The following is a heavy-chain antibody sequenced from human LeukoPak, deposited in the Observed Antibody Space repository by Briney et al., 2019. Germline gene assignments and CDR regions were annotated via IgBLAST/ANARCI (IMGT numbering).Heavy chain of an antibody. CDR1: GASISSTIYY. CDR2: VFYSENT. Sequence: PSETLSLTCTVSGASISSTIYYWGWIRQPPGKGLEWIGSVFYSENTYYNPSLESRVTISVDTSKNQFSLNLNSVTAADTAVYFCASGPWVTPFDYWGQGTLVPVSS. CDR3: ASGPWVTPFDY. J-gene: IGHJ4*02. V-gene: IGHV4-39*07. D-gene: IGHD2-21*02.